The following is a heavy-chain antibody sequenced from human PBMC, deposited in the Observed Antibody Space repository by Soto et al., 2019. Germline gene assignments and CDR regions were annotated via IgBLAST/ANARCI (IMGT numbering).Heavy chain of an antibody. V-gene: IGHV3-30-3*01. D-gene: IGHD3-10*01. CDR1: GFTFSSDA. J-gene: IGHJ6*02. CDR2: ISYDGSNK. Sequence: QVQLVESGGGVVQPGRSLRLSCAASGFTFSSDAMHWVRQAPGKGLEWVAVISYDGSNKYYADSVKGRFTISRDNSKNTLYLQMNSLRAEDTAVYYCARGPGSVVRGYYYYGMDVWGQGTTVTVSS. CDR3: ARGPGSVVRGYYYYGMDV.